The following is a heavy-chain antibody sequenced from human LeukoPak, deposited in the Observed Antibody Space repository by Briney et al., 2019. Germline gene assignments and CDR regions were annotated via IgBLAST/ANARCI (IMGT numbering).Heavy chain of an antibody. D-gene: IGHD3-22*01. Sequence: GGSLRLSRAASGFTFDDYAMHWVRQAPGKGLEWVSFITGDGGRTYYADSVKGRFTISRDNSKKSLYLQMSRLRTEDTALYFCAKDRDTSGYTHWGQGTLVSVSS. CDR1: GFTFDDYA. CDR2: ITGDGGRT. J-gene: IGHJ4*02. V-gene: IGHV3-43*02. CDR3: AKDRDTSGYTH.